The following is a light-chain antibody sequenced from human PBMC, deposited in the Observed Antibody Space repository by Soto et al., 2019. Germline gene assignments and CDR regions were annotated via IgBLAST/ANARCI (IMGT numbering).Light chain of an antibody. J-gene: IGKJ1*01. CDR1: QSVSTNF. V-gene: IGKV3-20*01. CDR3: QQYGRTSWT. Sequence: EIVLTQSPGTLSLSPGEGATLSCRASQSVSTNFFAWYQQKPGQAPRLLIYGASTRATGIPDRFSGSGSGTDFIFTISRLEPEDFAVYYCQQYGRTSWTFGQGT. CDR2: GAS.